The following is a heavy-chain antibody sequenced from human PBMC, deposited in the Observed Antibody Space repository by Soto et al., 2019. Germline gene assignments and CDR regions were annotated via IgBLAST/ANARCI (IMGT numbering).Heavy chain of an antibody. D-gene: IGHD1-26*01. CDR1: NGSLTDGFYY. J-gene: IGHJ5*02. V-gene: IGHV4-30-4*01. CDR3: ASGEGGLVASASSYFDA. CDR2: IYHSGSA. Sequence: SETLSLTCTVSNGSLTDGFYYWSWIRQPPGKALEWIAYIYHSGSAYYNPSLKSRVDISLDTSKNHFSLKLTSVTAADTAVYYCASGEGGLVASASSYFDAWGPGTLVNVFS.